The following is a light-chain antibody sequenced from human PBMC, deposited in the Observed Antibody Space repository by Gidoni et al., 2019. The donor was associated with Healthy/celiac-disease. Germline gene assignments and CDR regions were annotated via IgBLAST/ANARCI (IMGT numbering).Light chain of an antibody. CDR1: QSVSGN. Sequence: EIVMTQPPATLSVSPGERATLSYRASQSVSGNLAWYQQKPGQAPRPLIYGASTRATGIPARFSGSGSGTEFTLTISSLQSEDFAVYYCQQYNNWWAYTFXQXTKLEIK. V-gene: IGKV3-15*01. CDR2: GAS. J-gene: IGKJ2*01. CDR3: QQYNNWWAYT.